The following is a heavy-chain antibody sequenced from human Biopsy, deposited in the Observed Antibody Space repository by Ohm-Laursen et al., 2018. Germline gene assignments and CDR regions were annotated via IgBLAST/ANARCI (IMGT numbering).Heavy chain of an antibody. CDR1: GGPIDSYY. CDR2: IYFTGRT. D-gene: IGHD3-3*01. J-gene: IGHJ4*02. CDR3: ARARIKTSGVLIPETYYFDS. V-gene: IGHV4-59*01. Sequence: GTLSLTCTVSGGPIDSYYWSWIRQPPGKALEWIGYIYFTGRTSYNPSLQSRVSISVDTSRNQVSLTLNSVTAADTAVYYCARARIKTSGVLIPETYYFDSWGQGTLVTVSS.